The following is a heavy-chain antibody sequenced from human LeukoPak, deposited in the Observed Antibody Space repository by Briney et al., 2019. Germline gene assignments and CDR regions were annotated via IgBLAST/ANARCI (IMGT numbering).Heavy chain of an antibody. Sequence: GGSLRLSCAASGFTFSTYAMSWVRQAPGKGPEWVSLISSSGSTYYADSAKGRFTISRDDSKNTLYLQMNSLRAEDTAVYYCARDIRPYSSGWTLDYWGQGTLVTVSS. V-gene: IGHV3-23*01. CDR3: ARDIRPYSSGWTLDY. CDR2: ISSSGST. J-gene: IGHJ4*02. D-gene: IGHD6-19*01. CDR1: GFTFSTYA.